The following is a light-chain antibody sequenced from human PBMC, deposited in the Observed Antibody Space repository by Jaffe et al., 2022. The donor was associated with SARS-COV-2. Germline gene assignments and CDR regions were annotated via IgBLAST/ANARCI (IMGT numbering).Light chain of an antibody. CDR1: RSDVGNNNH. CDR3: TSYTSTYTYV. J-gene: IGLJ1*01. V-gene: IGLV2-14*03. CDR2: DVS. Sequence: QSALTQPASVSGSPGQSITISCTGTRSDVGNNNHVFWYQHHPAKVPKLIIFDVSNRPFGVSYRFSGSKSGNTASLTISGLRAEDEADYYCTSYTSTYTYVFGTGTKVTVL.